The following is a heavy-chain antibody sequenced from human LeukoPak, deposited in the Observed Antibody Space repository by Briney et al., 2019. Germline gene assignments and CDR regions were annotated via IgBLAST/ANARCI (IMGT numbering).Heavy chain of an antibody. CDR3: ASMGYCSGGSCYSGRDWYFDL. Sequence: GGSLRLSCAASGFTFSSYDMHWVRQAPGKGLEWVAVISYDGNNKYYADSVKGRFTISRDNSKKTLYLQMNSLRAEDTAVYYCASMGYCSGGSCYSGRDWYFDLWGRGTLVTVSS. J-gene: IGHJ2*01. CDR2: ISYDGNNK. V-gene: IGHV3-30-3*01. CDR1: GFTFSSYD. D-gene: IGHD2-15*01.